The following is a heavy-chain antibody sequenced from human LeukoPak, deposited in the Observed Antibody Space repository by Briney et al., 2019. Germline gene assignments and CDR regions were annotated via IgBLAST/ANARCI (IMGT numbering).Heavy chain of an antibody. CDR2: IRYDGSNK. V-gene: IGHV3-30*02. CDR1: GFPFSSYD. J-gene: IGHJ4*02. Sequence: GGSLRLSCAASGFPFSSYDMYWVRQAPGKGLEWVAFIRYDGSNKYYADSVKGRFTISRDNSKNTLYLQMNSLRTEDTAVYYCAKLPLSLAVVVATSYWGQGTLVTVSS. D-gene: IGHD2-15*01. CDR3: AKLPLSLAVVVATSY.